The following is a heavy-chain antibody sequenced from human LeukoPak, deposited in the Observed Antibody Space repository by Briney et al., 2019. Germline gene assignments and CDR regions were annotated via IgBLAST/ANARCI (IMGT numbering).Heavy chain of an antibody. D-gene: IGHD2-2*01. CDR3: ARDQPGYCSSTSCYGVDY. V-gene: IGHV3-21*01. J-gene: IGHJ4*02. CDR1: GFTFSSYS. CDR2: ISSSSSYI. Sequence: GGSLRLSCAASGFTFSSYSMNWVRQAPGKGLEWVSSISSSSSYIYYADSVKGRFTISRDNAKNSLYLQMNSLRAEDTAVYYCARDQPGYCSSTSCYGVDYWGQGTLVTVSS.